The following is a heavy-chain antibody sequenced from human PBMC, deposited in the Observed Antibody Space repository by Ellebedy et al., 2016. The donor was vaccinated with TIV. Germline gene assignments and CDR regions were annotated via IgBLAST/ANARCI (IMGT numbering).Heavy chain of an antibody. CDR1: GGSVSSGSYY. J-gene: IGHJ6*03. CDR3: ARVDSYYGDMDV. D-gene: IGHD5-18*01. V-gene: IGHV4-61*01. CDR2: IYYTGST. Sequence: SETLSLTCTVSGGSVSSGSYYWNWIRQPPGKGLEWIGYIYYTGSTNYNPYLKSRVTISVDTSKNQFSLKLSSVTAADTAVYYCARVDSYYGDMDVWGKGTTVTVSS.